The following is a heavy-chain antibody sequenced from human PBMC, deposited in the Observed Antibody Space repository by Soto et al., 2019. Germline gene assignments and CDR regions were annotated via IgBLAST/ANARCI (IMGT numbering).Heavy chain of an antibody. CDR2: IVPVFGRP. D-gene: IGHD5-12*01. Sequence: GASVKVSCKASGGSFSNFGISWVRQAPGQGLEWMGGIVPVFGRPNYAQRFRGRLTITADESTSTGYMELISLGSDDTAAYYCAREGSGYNFWGQGTQVTVSS. CDR1: GGSFSNFG. V-gene: IGHV1-69*13. CDR3: AREGSGYNF. J-gene: IGHJ4*02.